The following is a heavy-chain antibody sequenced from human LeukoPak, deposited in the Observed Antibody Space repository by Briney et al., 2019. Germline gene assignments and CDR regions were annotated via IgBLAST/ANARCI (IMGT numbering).Heavy chain of an antibody. CDR2: IYSGGDA. CDR3: ARSFSSGWSDY. J-gene: IGHJ4*02. V-gene: IGHV3-53*01. Sequence: GGSLRLSCAASGFSVSNNYMTWVRQAPGKGLEWVSVIYSGGDAYYADSVKGRFTISRDNSKTTLHLEMNNLRVEDTAVYYCARSFSSGWSDYWGQGTLVAVAS. CDR1: GFSVSNNY. D-gene: IGHD6-19*01.